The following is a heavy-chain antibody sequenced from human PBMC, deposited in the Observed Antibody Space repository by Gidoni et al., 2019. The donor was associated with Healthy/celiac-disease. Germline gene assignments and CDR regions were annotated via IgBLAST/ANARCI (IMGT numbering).Heavy chain of an antibody. CDR1: GLTFGSYS. D-gene: IGHD2-15*01. CDR2: ISSSSSYI. V-gene: IGHV3-21*01. Sequence: EVQLVESGGGLVKPGGSLRLSCAASGLTFGSYSMNWVRQAPGKGLEWVSSISSSSSYIYYADSVKGRFTISRDNAKNALYLQMNSLRAEDTAVYYCAGDASGYCSGGSCLFDYWGQGTLVTVSS. CDR3: AGDASGYCSGGSCLFDY. J-gene: IGHJ4*02.